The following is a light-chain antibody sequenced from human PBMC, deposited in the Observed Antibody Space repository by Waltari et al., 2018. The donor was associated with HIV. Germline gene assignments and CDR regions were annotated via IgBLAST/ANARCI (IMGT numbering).Light chain of an antibody. V-gene: IGLV6-57*01. J-gene: IGLJ2*01. Sequence: NFMLTQPHSVSESPGKTVTVSCTRSSGSIASNYVQGYQQRPGSSPTTVIYKDDQRPSGVPDRFSGSIDSSSNSASLTISGLRPEDEADYYCQSYDNENPVLFGGGTKLTVL. CDR2: KDD. CDR3: QSYDNENPVL. CDR1: SGSIASNY.